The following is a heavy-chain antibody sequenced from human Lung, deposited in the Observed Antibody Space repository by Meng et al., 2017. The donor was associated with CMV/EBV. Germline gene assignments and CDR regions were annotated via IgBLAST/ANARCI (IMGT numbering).Heavy chain of an antibody. D-gene: IGHD3-10*01. J-gene: IGHJ3*02. CDR1: GFIVGSTY. CDR2: IYSGGTT. V-gene: IGHV3-53*05. CDR3: ARSILSYGFDAFDI. Sequence: SXMISXEASGFIVGSTYMSWVRQAPGKGLEWVSVIYSGGTTFEANSVKGRFTISRDNSKYTLFLQMNTLRAEDTAVYYCARSILSYGFDAFDIWGQGTLVTVSS.